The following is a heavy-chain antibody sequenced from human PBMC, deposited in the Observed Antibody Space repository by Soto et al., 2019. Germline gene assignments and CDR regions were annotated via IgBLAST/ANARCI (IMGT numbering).Heavy chain of an antibody. V-gene: IGHV1-18*01. D-gene: IGHD3-10*01. CDR2: ISAYNGNT. J-gene: IGHJ4*02. CDR3: ARDRSYYSDY. Sequence: ASVKVSCQASRSTFSSSGISWVRQAPGQGLEWMGWISAYNGNTNYAQKLQGRVTMTTDTSTSTAYMELRSLRSDDTAVYYCARDRSYYSDYWGQGTLVTVSS. CDR1: RSTFSSSG.